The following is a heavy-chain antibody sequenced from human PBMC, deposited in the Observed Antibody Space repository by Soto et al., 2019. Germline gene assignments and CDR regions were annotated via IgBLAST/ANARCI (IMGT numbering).Heavy chain of an antibody. CDR2: ISSSSSTI. V-gene: IGHV3-48*02. CDR3: ARSPYYYDSINYYGY. D-gene: IGHD3-22*01. J-gene: IGHJ4*02. Sequence: GSLRLSCAASGFTFSSYSMNWVRQAPGKGLEWVSYISSSSSTIYYADSVKGRFTISRDNAKNSLYLQLNSLRDEDTAVYYCARSPYYYDSINYYGYWGQGTLVTVSS. CDR1: GFTFSSYS.